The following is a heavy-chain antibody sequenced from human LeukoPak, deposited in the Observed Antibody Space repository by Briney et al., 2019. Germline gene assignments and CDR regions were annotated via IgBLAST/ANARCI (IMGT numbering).Heavy chain of an antibody. V-gene: IGHV1-8*02. CDR3: ARGILYGSGSYRTV. D-gene: IGHD3-10*01. Sequence: ASVKVSCKASGGTFSSYAINWVRQATGQGLEWMGWMNPNSDNTGYAQKFQGRVTMTRNTSISTAYMELSSLRSEDTAVYYCARGILYGSGSYRTVWGQGTLVTVSS. CDR1: GGTFSSYA. CDR2: MNPNSDNT. J-gene: IGHJ1*01.